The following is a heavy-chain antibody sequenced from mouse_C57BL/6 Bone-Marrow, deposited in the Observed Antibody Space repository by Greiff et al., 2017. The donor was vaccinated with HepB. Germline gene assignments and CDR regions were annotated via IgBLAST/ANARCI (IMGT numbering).Heavy chain of an antibody. CDR1: GFTFSSYA. Sequence: EVHLVESGGGLVKPGGSLKLSCAASGFTFSSYAMSWVRQTPEKRLEWVATISDGGSYTYYPDNVKGRFTISRDNAKNNLYLQMSHLKSEDTAMYYCAREGPGWYFDVWGTGTTVTVSS. CDR3: AREGPGWYFDV. J-gene: IGHJ1*03. V-gene: IGHV5-4*01. CDR2: ISDGGSYT.